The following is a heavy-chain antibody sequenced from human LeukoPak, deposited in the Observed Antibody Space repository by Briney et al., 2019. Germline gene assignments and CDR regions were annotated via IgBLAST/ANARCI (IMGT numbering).Heavy chain of an antibody. J-gene: IGHJ5*02. CDR3: AKERITMVRGPTDDP. D-gene: IGHD3-10*01. V-gene: IGHV3-23*01. CDR2: ISGSGGST. Sequence: PEGSLRLSCSASGFTFSSYAMSWVRQAPGKGLEWVSAISGSGGSTYYADSVKGRFTISRDNSKNTLYLQMNSLRAEDTAVYYCAKERITMVRGPTDDPWGQGTLVTVSS. CDR1: GFTFSSYA.